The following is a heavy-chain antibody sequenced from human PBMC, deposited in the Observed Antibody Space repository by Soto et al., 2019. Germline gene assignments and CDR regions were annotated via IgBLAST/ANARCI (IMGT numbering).Heavy chain of an antibody. Sequence: VTVSFQASVYPLTVYFMHWVRPAPGQGLEWMGWINPNSDGSNYAQKFQGRVTMTRDTSISTAYMELSRLRPDDTAVYYCARHTTSRSGAADYWGQGTLVTVSS. D-gene: IGHD1-26*01. J-gene: IGHJ4*02. CDR3: ARHTTSRSGAADY. CDR2: INPNSDGS. V-gene: IGHV1-2*02. CDR1: VYPLTVYF.